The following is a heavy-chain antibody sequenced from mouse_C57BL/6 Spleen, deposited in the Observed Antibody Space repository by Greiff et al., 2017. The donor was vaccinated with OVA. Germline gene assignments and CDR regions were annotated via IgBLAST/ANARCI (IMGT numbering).Heavy chain of an antibody. J-gene: IGHJ3*01. V-gene: IGHV3-6*01. Sequence: EVKLVESGPGLVKPSQSLSLTCSVTGYSITSGYYWNWIRQFPGNKLEWMGYISYDGSNNYNPSLKNRISITRDTSKNQFFLKLNSVTTEDTATYYCAREGGQAWFAYWGQGTLVTVSA. CDR3: AREGGQAWFAY. CDR2: ISYDGSN. D-gene: IGHD3-3*01. CDR1: GYSITSGYY.